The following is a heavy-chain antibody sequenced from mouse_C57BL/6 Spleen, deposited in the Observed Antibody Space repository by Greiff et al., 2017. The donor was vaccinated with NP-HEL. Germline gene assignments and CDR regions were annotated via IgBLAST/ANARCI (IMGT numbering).Heavy chain of an antibody. CDR3: IYDGYYYAMDY. V-gene: IGHV1-80*01. Sequence: QVQLQQSGAELVKPGASVKISCKASGYAFSSYWMNWVKQRPGKGLEWIGQIYPGDGDTNYNGKFKGKATLTADKSSSTAYMQLSSLTSEDSAVYFCIYDGYYYAMDYWGQGTSVTVSS. D-gene: IGHD2-3*01. J-gene: IGHJ4*01. CDR1: GYAFSSYW. CDR2: IYPGDGDT.